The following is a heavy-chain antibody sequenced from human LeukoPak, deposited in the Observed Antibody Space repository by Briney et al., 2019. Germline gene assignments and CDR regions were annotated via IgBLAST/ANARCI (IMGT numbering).Heavy chain of an antibody. CDR3: LHWFDP. J-gene: IGHJ5*02. CDR1: GFTLSSYG. Sequence: GGSLRLSCAASGFTLSSYGMHWVRQTPGKGLEWVAFIRYDGSNKYYADSVKGRFTISRDNSKNTLYLQMNSLRAEDTAVYYCLHWFDPWGQGTLVTVSS. CDR2: IRYDGSNK. V-gene: IGHV3-30*02.